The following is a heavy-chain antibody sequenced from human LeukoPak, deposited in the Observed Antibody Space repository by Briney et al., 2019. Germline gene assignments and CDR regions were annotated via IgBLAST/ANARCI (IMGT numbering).Heavy chain of an antibody. V-gene: IGHV1-3*01. D-gene: IGHD6-19*01. Sequence: ASVKVSCKAPGYTFTSYAMHWVRQAPGQRLEWMGWINAGNGNTKYSQKFQGRVTITRDTSASTAYMELSSLRSEDTAVYYCATLAVAGRGPLWGQGTLVTVSS. J-gene: IGHJ4*02. CDR3: ATLAVAGRGPL. CDR1: GYTFTSYA. CDR2: INAGNGNT.